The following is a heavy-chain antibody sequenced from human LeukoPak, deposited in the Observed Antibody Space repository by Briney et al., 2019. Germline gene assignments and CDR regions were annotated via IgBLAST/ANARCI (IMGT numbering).Heavy chain of an antibody. J-gene: IGHJ4*02. CDR1: GFTFSSYG. D-gene: IGHD3-22*01. V-gene: IGHV3-30*03. CDR3: ARPLNYFENSVSPDY. CDR2: ISYDGSNK. Sequence: GGSLRLSCAASGFTFSSYGMHWVRQAPGKGLEWVAVISYDGSNKYYPDSVKGRFTISRDNSKNTLYLQMTSLRAEDTAVYYFARPLNYFENSVSPDYWGQGPLVTVSS.